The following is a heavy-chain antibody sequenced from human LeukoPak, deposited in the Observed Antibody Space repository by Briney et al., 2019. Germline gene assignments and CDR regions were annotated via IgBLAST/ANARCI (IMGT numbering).Heavy chain of an antibody. CDR1: GFTFSSYA. Sequence: GGSLRLSCAASGFTFSSYAMSWHPQAQGKGLEWVSAISGSGGSTYYADSVKGRFTISRDNSKNTLFLQMDSLRPEDTAVYYCAKDEGIRCLKGDCPFDYWGQGTLVTVSS. CDR3: AKDEGIRCLKGDCPFDY. D-gene: IGHD2-21*01. J-gene: IGHJ4*02. CDR2: ISGSGGST. V-gene: IGHV3-23*01.